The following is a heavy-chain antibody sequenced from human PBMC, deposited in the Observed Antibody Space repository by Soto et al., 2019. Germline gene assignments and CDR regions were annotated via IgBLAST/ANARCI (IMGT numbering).Heavy chain of an antibody. CDR3: ARGANWGPRYFDY. D-gene: IGHD7-27*01. CDR1: GGSISSGDYY. V-gene: IGHV4-30-4*01. CDR2: IDYSGST. J-gene: IGHJ4*02. Sequence: QVQLQESGPGLVKPSQTLSLRCTVSGGSISSGDYYWSWIRQTPGKGLEWIGYIDYSGSTYNNPSLGSRITVSAATSTNQFSLELTSVTAADTGMYYCARGANWGPRYFDYWGQGTLVTVSS.